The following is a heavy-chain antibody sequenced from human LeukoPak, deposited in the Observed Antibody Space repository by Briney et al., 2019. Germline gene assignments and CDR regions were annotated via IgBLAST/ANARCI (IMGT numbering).Heavy chain of an antibody. CDR1: GYAFTNYA. D-gene: IGHD2-2*01. CDR2: ISVYNGNT. V-gene: IGHV1-18*01. Sequence: ASVKVSCKASGYAFTNYAISWVRQAPGQGLEWMGWISVYNGNTNYAQKLQGRVTMTADTSTTTAYMELRSLRSDDTAVYYCARGYCSSATCRHFDYWGQGALVTASS. CDR3: ARGYCSSATCRHFDY. J-gene: IGHJ4*02.